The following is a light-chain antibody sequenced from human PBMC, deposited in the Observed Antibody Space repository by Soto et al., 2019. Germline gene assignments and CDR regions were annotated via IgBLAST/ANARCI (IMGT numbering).Light chain of an antibody. CDR3: QQRDNCPWT. Sequence: ETVLTQSPATLSLSPGERATLSCRASQSVRSNLAWYQHKPGQAPRLLIYDASNRATGIPGRFSGSGSGTDFTLTISNLEPEDVAVYYCQQRDNCPWTFGQGAKVEIK. CDR2: DAS. V-gene: IGKV3-11*01. CDR1: QSVRSN. J-gene: IGKJ1*01.